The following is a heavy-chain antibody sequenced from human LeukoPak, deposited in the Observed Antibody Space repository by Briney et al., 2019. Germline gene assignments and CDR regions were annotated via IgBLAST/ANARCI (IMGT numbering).Heavy chain of an antibody. CDR1: GFTFSSYN. CDR3: ARVPWGSYHYYFDY. J-gene: IGHJ4*02. D-gene: IGHD1-26*01. Sequence: GGSLRLSCAASGFTFSSYNMNWVRQAPGKELEWVSSISSSSSYIYYADSVKGRFTISRDNAKNSLYLQMNSLRAEDTALYHCARVPWGSYHYYFDYWGQGTLVTVSS. V-gene: IGHV3-21*04. CDR2: ISSSSSYI.